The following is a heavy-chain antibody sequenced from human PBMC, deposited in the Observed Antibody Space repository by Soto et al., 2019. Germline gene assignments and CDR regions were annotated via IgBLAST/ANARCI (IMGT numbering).Heavy chain of an antibody. J-gene: IGHJ6*02. CDR2: IYHSGSP. D-gene: IGHD5-18*01. Sequence: SETLSLTCAVSGGSISSGGYSWSWIRQPPGKGLEWSGYIYHSGSPYYNPSLKSRVTISVDRSKNQFSLKLSSVTAAATAVYYCARGGTASYSSYCMDVSGQAPLLTVSS. CDR3: ARGGTASYSSYCMDV. CDR1: GGSISSGGYS. V-gene: IGHV4-30-2*01.